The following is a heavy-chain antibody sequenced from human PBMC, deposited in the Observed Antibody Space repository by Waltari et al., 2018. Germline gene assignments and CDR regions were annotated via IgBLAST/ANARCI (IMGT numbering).Heavy chain of an antibody. CDR3: ASSYCSGGSCYSGWFDP. J-gene: IGHJ5*02. CDR2: IYPGDSDT. Sequence: EVQLVRSGAEVKKPGESLKISCKGSGYSFTSYWIGWVRQMPGKGLEWMGIIYPGDSDTRYSPSCQGQVTISADKSISTAYLQWSSLKASDTAMYYCASSYCSGGSCYSGWFDPWGQGTLVTVSS. V-gene: IGHV5-51*01. D-gene: IGHD2-15*01. CDR1: GYSFTSYW.